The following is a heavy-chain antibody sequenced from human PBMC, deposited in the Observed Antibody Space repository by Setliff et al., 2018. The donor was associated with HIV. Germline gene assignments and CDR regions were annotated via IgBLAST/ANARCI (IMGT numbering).Heavy chain of an antibody. J-gene: IGHJ4*02. D-gene: IGHD3-22*01. Sequence: SVTVSCKASGFTFNHYALSWVRQAPGQRPEWMGGTIPMSDIPNYAQNFQGRVTITADHSTTTTYMELSSLSSEDTAVYYCVRVGPWYYGRSGYLASWDYWGQGTQVTVSS. V-gene: IGHV1-69*10. CDR2: TIPMSDIP. CDR1: GFTFNHYA. CDR3: VRVGPWYYGRSGYLASWDY.